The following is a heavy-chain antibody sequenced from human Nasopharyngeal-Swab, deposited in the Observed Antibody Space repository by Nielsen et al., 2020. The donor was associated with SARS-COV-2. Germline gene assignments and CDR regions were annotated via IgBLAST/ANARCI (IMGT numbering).Heavy chain of an antibody. J-gene: IGHJ4*02. D-gene: IGHD6-19*01. CDR2: IFYDGRT. CDR3: ASPLEDDGNGWYYAF. CDR1: GGSITSYY. Sequence: SETLSLTCTVSGGSITSYYWSWIRQPPGQGLGWNGNIFYDGRTFFNPSLVSRLTMSLDPPRRQYSLKLTPVTAADTAVYYCASPLEDDGNGWYYAFWGQGARVAVSS. V-gene: IGHV4-59*04.